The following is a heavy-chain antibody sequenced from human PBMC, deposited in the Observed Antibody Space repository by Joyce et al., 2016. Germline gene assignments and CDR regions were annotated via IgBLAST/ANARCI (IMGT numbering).Heavy chain of an antibody. CDR2: TANKINSYTT. CDR1: SDHY. J-gene: IGHJ2*01. Sequence: SDHYMEWVRQAPGKGLGWVGRTANKINSYTTEYAASVRGRFTISRDDSKNSLYLQMNSLKTEDTAVYYCTRGGGIYHFWYFDLWGRGTLVTVSS. D-gene: IGHD4-23*01. CDR3: TRGGGIYHFWYFDL. V-gene: IGHV3-72*01.